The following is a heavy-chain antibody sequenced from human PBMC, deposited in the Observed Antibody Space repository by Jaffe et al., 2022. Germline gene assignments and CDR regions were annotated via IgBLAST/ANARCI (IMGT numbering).Heavy chain of an antibody. Sequence: EVQLVESGGGLVKPGGSLRLSCAASGFTFSSYSMNWVRQAPGKGLEWVSSISSSSSYIYYADSVKGRFTISRDNAKNSLYLQMNSLRAEDTAVYYCARRVAVAEGGEFDYWGQGTLVTVSS. D-gene: IGHD6-19*01. V-gene: IGHV3-21*01. CDR1: GFTFSSYS. J-gene: IGHJ4*02. CDR3: ARRVAVAEGGEFDY. CDR2: ISSSSSYI.